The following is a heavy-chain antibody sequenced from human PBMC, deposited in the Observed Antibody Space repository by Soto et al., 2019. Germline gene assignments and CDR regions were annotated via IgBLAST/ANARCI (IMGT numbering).Heavy chain of an antibody. CDR3: GREKEDEGSSSLRVYYGVDV. CDR2: INSRADYT. J-gene: IGHJ6*02. V-gene: IGHV3-21*06. CDR1: GFTLSNYR. D-gene: IGHD6-6*01. Sequence: EVQLVESGGGPVKSGQSLRLSCVASGFTLSNYRMTWVRQGPGKGLEWVSSINSRADYTHYTESVKGRFTISRDNAKNSVFLKMNSLRAEDAAVYYCGREKEDEGSSSLRVYYGVDVWGQGTTVIVSS.